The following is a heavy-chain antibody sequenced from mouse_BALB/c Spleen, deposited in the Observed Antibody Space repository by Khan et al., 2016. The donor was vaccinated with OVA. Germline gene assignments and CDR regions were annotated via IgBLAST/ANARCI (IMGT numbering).Heavy chain of an antibody. CDR3: ARNGDGNYEIRDY. CDR1: GYTFTNYW. Sequence: VQLKQSGTVLARPGASVKMSCKASGYTFTNYWMHWVKQWPGQGLEWIGTIYPGNSDTNYNQKFTGKAKLTSVTSTSTAYMELSSLTNEDAAIYYCARNGDGNYEIRDYWGQGTTLTVS. D-gene: IGHD2-1*01. J-gene: IGHJ2*01. CDR2: IYPGNSDT. V-gene: IGHV1-5*01.